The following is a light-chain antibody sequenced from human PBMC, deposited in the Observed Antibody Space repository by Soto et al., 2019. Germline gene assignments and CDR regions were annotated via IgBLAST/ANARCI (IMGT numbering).Light chain of an antibody. V-gene: IGLV2-8*01. CDR2: EVS. CDR3: SSYAGSNNFV. J-gene: IGLJ1*01. Sequence: QSALTQPPSASGSPGQSVTISCTGTSSDIGAYIYVSWYQQHPGKAPKLMISEVSRRPSGVPERFSGSKSGNTASLTVSGLQADDESQYDCSSYAGSNNFVFGTGTKLTVL. CDR1: SSDIGAYIY.